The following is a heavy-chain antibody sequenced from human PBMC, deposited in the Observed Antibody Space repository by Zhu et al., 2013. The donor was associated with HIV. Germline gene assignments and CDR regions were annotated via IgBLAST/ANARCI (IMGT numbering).Heavy chain of an antibody. J-gene: IGHJ5*02. CDR3: ARDSREESRESFGVVTFDP. Sequence: QVQLVQSGAEVKKPGSSVKVSCKASGGTFSSYAISWVRQAPGQGLEWMGGIIPIFGTANYAQKFQGRVTITADESTSTAYMELSSLRSEDTAVYYCARDSREESRESFGVVTFDPWGQGTLVTVSS. CDR2: IIPIFGTA. V-gene: IGHV1-69*01. D-gene: IGHD3-3*01. CDR1: GGTFSSYA.